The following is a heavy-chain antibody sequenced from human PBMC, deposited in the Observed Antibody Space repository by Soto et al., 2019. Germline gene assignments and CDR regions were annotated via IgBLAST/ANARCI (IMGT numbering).Heavy chain of an antibody. D-gene: IGHD4-4*01. J-gene: IGHJ6*02. CDR2: IIPIFGTA. Sequence: SVKVSCKASGGTFSSYAISWVRQAPGQGLEWMGGIIPIFGTANYAQKFQGRVTITADESTSTAYMELSSLRSEDTAVYYCARVRLQSYGMDVWGQGTTVTVSS. CDR3: ARVRLQSYGMDV. CDR1: GGTFSSYA. V-gene: IGHV1-69*13.